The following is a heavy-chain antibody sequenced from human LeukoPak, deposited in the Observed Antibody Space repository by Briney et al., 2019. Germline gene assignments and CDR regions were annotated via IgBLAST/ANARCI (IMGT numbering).Heavy chain of an antibody. Sequence: GGSLRLSCAASGFIFDDYGMTWVRQAPGKGLEWVANIKQDGSEKYYVDSVKGRFTISRDNAKNSLYLQMNSLRAEDTAVYYCARDTFYDFWSGRGIEHWGQGTLVTVSS. CDR3: ARDTFYDFWSGRGIEH. D-gene: IGHD3-3*01. J-gene: IGHJ1*01. CDR2: IKQDGSEK. V-gene: IGHV3-7*01. CDR1: GFIFDDYG.